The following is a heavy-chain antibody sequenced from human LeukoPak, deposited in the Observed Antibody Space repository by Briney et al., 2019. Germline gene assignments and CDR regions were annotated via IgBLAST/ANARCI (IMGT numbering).Heavy chain of an antibody. D-gene: IGHD2-2*01. CDR1: GFTFSSYG. V-gene: IGHV3-30*02. CDR3: AKVHRYCSSTSCPGDFDY. CDR2: IRYDGSNK. Sequence: PGGSLRLSCAASGFTFSSYGMHWVRQAPGKGLEWVAFIRYDGSNKYHADSVKGRFTISRDNSKNTLYLQMNSLRAEDTAVYYCAKVHRYCSSTSCPGDFDYWGQGTLVTVSS. J-gene: IGHJ4*02.